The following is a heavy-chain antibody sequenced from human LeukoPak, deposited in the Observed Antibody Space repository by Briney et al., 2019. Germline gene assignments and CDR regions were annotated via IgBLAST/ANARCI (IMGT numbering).Heavy chain of an antibody. CDR2: MNPNSGNT. Sequence: ASVKVSCKASGYTFTSYDINWVRQATGQGLEWMGWMNPNSGNTGYAQKFQGRVTMTRNTSISTAYMELGSLRSEDTAVYYCAIQRYSSSSGDFDYWGQGTLVTVSS. CDR1: GYTFTSYD. CDR3: AIQRYSSSSGDFDY. V-gene: IGHV1-8*01. J-gene: IGHJ4*02. D-gene: IGHD6-6*01.